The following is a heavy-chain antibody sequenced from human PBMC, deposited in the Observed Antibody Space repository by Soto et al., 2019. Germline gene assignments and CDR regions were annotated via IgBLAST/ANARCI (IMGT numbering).Heavy chain of an antibody. J-gene: IGHJ5*01. D-gene: IGHD1-26*01. V-gene: IGHV6-1*01. CDR3: VRLIGNSWLDF. CDR2: TYYRSKWYN. CDR1: GGSGSSSRVT. Sequence: SQTRSLTCAISGGSGSSSRVTWNWIRQSPSRGLEWLGRTYYRSKWYNDYAESVKSRITINPDTSKNQFSLHLNSVTPEDTAVYYCVRLIGNSWLDFWGQGTLVTVSS.